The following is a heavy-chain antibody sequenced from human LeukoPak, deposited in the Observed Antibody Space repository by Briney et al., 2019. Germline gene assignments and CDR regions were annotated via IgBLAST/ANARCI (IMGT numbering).Heavy chain of an antibody. J-gene: IGHJ4*02. CDR1: GFTFTNYV. Sequence: PGRSLRLSCAASGFTFTNYVMHWVRQAPGKGLEWVAVISYDGSKKYYADSVKGRFTISRDNSKNTVYLQMNSLRPEDTAVHYCARELTSTYYFDYWGQGTLVTVSS. CDR3: ARELTSTYYFDY. V-gene: IGHV3-30*04. CDR2: ISYDGSKK.